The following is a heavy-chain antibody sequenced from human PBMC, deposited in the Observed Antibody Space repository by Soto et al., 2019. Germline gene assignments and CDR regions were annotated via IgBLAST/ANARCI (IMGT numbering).Heavy chain of an antibody. V-gene: IGHV1-18*01. Sequence: ASVKVSCKASGYSFTISGLLWVRQAPGQGLEWMGWISAYNGNTNYAPKFQDRFAMTTDKSAITVHMELRSLTYDDTAVYYCARAEHAGGWPWDPPDYWGQGTQVTVSS. J-gene: IGHJ4*02. CDR2: ISAYNGNT. D-gene: IGHD1-26*01. CDR3: ARAEHAGGWPWDPPDY. CDR1: GYSFTISG.